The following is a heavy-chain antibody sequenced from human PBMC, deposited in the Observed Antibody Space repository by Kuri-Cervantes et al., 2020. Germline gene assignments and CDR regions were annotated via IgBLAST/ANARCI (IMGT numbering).Heavy chain of an antibody. Sequence: GESLKISCAASGLTFTNYGMHWVRQAPGKGLEWVAVISYDGSNKYYADSVKGRFTISRDNSKNTLYLQMNSLRAEDTAVYYCAKEDSRDGYNSFFDYWGQGTLVTVSS. D-gene: IGHD5-24*01. CDR1: GLTFTNYG. CDR3: AKEDSRDGYNSFFDY. CDR2: ISYDGSNK. J-gene: IGHJ4*02. V-gene: IGHV3-30*18.